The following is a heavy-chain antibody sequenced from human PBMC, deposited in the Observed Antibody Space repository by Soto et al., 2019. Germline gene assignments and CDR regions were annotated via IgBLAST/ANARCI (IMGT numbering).Heavy chain of an antibody. D-gene: IGHD2-15*01. CDR3: ARAPKLHPIDY. V-gene: IGHV4-31*03. Sequence: QVQLQESGPGLVKPSQTLSLTCTVSGGSISSGGYYWSWIRQHPGKGLEWVGDIYYSGSAYYNPSLKSRVTISVDTSKNQFSLKLSSVTAADTAVYYCARAPKLHPIDYWGQGTLVTVSS. CDR2: IYYSGSA. J-gene: IGHJ4*02. CDR1: GGSISSGGYY.